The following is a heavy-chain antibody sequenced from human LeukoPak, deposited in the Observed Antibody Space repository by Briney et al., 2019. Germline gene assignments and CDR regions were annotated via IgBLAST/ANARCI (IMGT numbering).Heavy chain of an antibody. J-gene: IGHJ4*02. CDR2: IYYSGST. CDR1: GGSISSYY. CDR3: ARSISIYYFDY. V-gene: IGHV4-59*08. D-gene: IGHD2/OR15-2a*01. Sequence: PSETLSLTCTVSGGSISSYYWNWIRQPPGKGLEWIGYIYYSGSTNYNPSLKSRVTISVDTSKNQFSLKLSSVTAADTAVYCCARSISIYYFDYWGQGTLVTVSS.